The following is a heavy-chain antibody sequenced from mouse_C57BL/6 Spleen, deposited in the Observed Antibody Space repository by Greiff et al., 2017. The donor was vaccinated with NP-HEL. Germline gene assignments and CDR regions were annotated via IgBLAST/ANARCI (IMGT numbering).Heavy chain of an antibody. J-gene: IGHJ2*01. CDR1: GYTFTSYW. Sequence: QVQLQQPGAELVKPGASVKMSCKASGYTFTSYWITWVKQRPGPGLEWIGDIYPGSGSTNYNEKFKSKATLTVDTSSSTAYMQLSSLTSEDSAVYYCARKLLRSSLFDYWGQGTTLTVSS. CDR2: IYPGSGST. V-gene: IGHV1-55*01. CDR3: ARKLLRSSLFDY. D-gene: IGHD1-1*01.